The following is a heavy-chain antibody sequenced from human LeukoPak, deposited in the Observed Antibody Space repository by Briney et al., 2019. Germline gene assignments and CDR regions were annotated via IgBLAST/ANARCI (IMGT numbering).Heavy chain of an antibody. CDR2: IRQDGSEK. CDR3: ARDGTAAGLYFDL. Sequence: GGSLRLSCAVSGFTFTSYWMNWVRQAPGKGLEWVASIRQDGSEKSYVDSVKGRFTISRDNTKNSLYLQINSLRAEDTAVYYCARDGTAAGLYFDLWGQGTLVTVSS. V-gene: IGHV3-7*01. D-gene: IGHD6-13*01. CDR1: GFTFTSYW. J-gene: IGHJ4*01.